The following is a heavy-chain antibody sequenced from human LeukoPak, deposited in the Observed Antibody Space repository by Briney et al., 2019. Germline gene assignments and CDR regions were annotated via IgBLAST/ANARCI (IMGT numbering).Heavy chain of an antibody. J-gene: IGHJ3*02. CDR2: INWNGGST. CDR3: ARRFPKPYPLREQYSGSYRPGGYAFDI. CDR1: GFTFDDYG. V-gene: IGHV3-20*04. Sequence: GGSLRLSCAASGFTFDDYGMSWVRHAPGKGLEWVSGINWNGGSTGYADSVKGRFTISRDNAKNSLYLQMNSLRAEDTALYYCARRFPKPYPLREQYSGSYRPGGYAFDIWGQGTMVTVSS. D-gene: IGHD1-26*01.